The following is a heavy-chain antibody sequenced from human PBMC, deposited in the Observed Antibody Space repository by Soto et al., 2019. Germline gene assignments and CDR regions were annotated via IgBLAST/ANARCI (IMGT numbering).Heavy chain of an antibody. Sequence: SVPVSCKASGYTFTGDYMHWGRQAPGQGLEWMGWINPNSGGTNYAQKFQGRVTMTRDTSISTAYMELSRLRSDDTAVYYCAMVVAATPGGYYYYGMDVWGQGTTVTVSS. CDR1: GYTFTGDY. J-gene: IGHJ6*02. V-gene: IGHV1-2*02. CDR3: AMVVAATPGGYYYYGMDV. CDR2: INPNSGGT. D-gene: IGHD2-15*01.